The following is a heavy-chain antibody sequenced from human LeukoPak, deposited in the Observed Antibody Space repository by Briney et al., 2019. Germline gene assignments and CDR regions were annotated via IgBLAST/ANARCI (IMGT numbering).Heavy chain of an antibody. CDR2: IYHSGST. V-gene: IGHV4-38-2*01. CDR3: ARGPSHRYCSGGSCYSGTRYYYYYYMDV. J-gene: IGHJ6*03. Sequence: PSETLSLTCAASGCSISSGYYWSWIRPPPGKGLGGIGSIYHSGSTCYNSSLKSGVPISVDTSKNQFSLKLSSVTAADTAVYYCARGPSHRYCSGGSCYSGTRYYYYYYMDVWGKGTTLTVSS. CDR1: GCSISSGYY. D-gene: IGHD2-15*01.